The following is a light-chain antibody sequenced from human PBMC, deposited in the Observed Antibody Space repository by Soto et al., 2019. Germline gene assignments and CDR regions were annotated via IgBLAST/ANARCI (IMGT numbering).Light chain of an antibody. V-gene: IGKV1-39*01. J-gene: IGKJ1*01. CDR3: HQTYNNPCP. Sequence: DIQVTQTPSSLSASVGDRVTITCRASQPFARYLNWYQQRPGKAPKLLIYAATRLESGVSSRFCGSGSGADYTLTISSLQPEDFATYYCHQTYNNPCPFGQGTKVDIK. CDR2: AAT. CDR1: QPFARY.